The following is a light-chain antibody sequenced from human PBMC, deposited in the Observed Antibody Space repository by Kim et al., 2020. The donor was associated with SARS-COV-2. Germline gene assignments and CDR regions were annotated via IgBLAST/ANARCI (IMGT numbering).Light chain of an antibody. CDR3: CSFTTSSTYV. V-gene: IGLV2-18*02. CDR1: SSDIGSYNR. Sequence: QSALTQPPSVSGSPGQSVTISCTGTSSDIGSYNRVSWYQQPPGTAPRFMIYEVSSRPSGVPDRFSGSKSGNTASLTISGLQAEDEADYYCCSFTTSSTYVFGSGTKVTVL. CDR2: EVS. J-gene: IGLJ1*01.